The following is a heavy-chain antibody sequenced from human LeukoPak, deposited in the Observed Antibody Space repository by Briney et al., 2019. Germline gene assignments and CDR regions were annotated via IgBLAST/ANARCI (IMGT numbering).Heavy chain of an antibody. V-gene: IGHV4-38-2*02. Sequence: PSETLSLTCTVSGYSISSGYYWGWIRQPPGKGLEWIGSIYHSGSTYYEPSLKRRVTISVGTSKNQFSPKLSSVTAADTAVYYCARVSRGITIVGVVMGPNDYWGQGTLVTVSS. CDR2: IYHSGST. CDR3: ARVSRGITIVGVVMGPNDY. CDR1: GYSISSGYY. D-gene: IGHD3-3*01. J-gene: IGHJ4*02.